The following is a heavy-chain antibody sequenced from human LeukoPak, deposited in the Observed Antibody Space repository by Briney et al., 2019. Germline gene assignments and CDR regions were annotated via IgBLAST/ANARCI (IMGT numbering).Heavy chain of an antibody. D-gene: IGHD2-15*01. CDR2: IKQDGSEK. V-gene: IGHV3-7*01. Sequence: PGGSLRLSCAASGFTVSSNYMSRVRQAPGKGLEWVANIKQDGSEKYYVDSVKGRFTISRDNAKNSLYLQMNSLRAEDTAVYYCARVPPLRRYCSGGSCYSLYFQHWGQGTLVTVSS. CDR1: GFTVSSNY. J-gene: IGHJ1*01. CDR3: ARVPPLRRYCSGGSCYSLYFQH.